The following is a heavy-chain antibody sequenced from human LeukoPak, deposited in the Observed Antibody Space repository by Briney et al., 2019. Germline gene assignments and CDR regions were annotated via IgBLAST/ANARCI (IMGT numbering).Heavy chain of an antibody. CDR3: ARGLTTVVTPGVDY. CDR2: INTNTGNP. V-gene: IGHV7-4-1*02. D-gene: IGHD4-23*01. J-gene: IGHJ4*02. Sequence: ASVKVSCKASGYTFTSYAMNWVRQAPGQGLEWMGWINTNTGNPTYAQGFTGRFVFSLDTSVSTAYLQISSLKAEDTAVYYCARGLTTVVTPGVDYWGQGTLVTVSS. CDR1: GYTFTSYA.